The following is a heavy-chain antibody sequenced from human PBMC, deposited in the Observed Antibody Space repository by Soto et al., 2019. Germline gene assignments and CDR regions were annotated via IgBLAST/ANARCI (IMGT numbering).Heavy chain of an antibody. D-gene: IGHD6-13*01. Sequence: PGGSLRLSCAASGFTVSSNYMSWVRQAPGKGLEWVSVIYSGGSTYYADSVKGRFTISRHNSKNTLYLQMNSLRAEDTAVYYCARTPAAAPLEYYFDYWGQGTLVTVS. V-gene: IGHV3-53*04. CDR2: IYSGGST. CDR3: ARTPAAAPLEYYFDY. CDR1: GFTVSSNY. J-gene: IGHJ4*02.